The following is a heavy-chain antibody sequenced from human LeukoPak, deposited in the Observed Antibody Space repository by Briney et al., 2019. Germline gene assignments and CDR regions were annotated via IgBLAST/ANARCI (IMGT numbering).Heavy chain of an antibody. D-gene: IGHD5-24*01. CDR1: GFTFSSYA. J-gene: IGHJ4*02. CDR3: ARDPTATIRFGY. CDR2: ISGSGGST. V-gene: IGHV3-23*01. Sequence: GGSLRLSCAASGFTFSSYAMSWVRQAPGKGLEWVSAISGSGGSTYYADSVKGRFTISRDNSKNTLYLQMNSLRAEDTAVYYCARDPTATIRFGYWGQGTLVTVSS.